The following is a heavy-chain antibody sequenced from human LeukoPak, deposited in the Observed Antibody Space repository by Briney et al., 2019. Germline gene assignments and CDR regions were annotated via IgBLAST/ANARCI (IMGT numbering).Heavy chain of an antibody. CDR3: AKDIEAAGTDAFDI. CDR2: ISWNSGSI. Sequence: GRSLRLSCAASGFTFDDYAMHWVRQAPGKGLEWVSGISWNSGSIGYADSVKGRFTISRDNAKNSLYLQMNSLRAEDTALYYRAKDIEAAGTDAFDIWGQGTMVTVSS. J-gene: IGHJ3*02. CDR1: GFTFDDYA. V-gene: IGHV3-9*01. D-gene: IGHD6-13*01.